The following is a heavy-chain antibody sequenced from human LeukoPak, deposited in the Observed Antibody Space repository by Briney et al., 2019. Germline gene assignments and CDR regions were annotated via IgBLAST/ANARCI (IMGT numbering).Heavy chain of an antibody. J-gene: IGHJ4*02. D-gene: IGHD3-9*01. CDR3: AKGVRYLDWWILDY. V-gene: IGHV3-23*01. CDR1: GFTFSTNN. CDR2: ISGSDYA. Sequence: GGSLRLSCTTSGFTFSTNNMHWVRQAPGKGLEWVSGISGSDYAYYTDSVKGRFTISRDNSKNTLYLQMNTLRAEDTAVYYCAKGVRYLDWWILDYWGQGTLVPVSS.